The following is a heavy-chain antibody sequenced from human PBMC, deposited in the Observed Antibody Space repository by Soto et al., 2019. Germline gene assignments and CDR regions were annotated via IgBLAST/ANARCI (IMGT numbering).Heavy chain of an antibody. CDR3: AGGGSSGWYFPSTSNWFDP. J-gene: IGHJ5*02. CDR1: GGSISSSNW. V-gene: IGHV4-4*02. CDR2: IYHSGST. Sequence: SETLSLTCAVSGGSISSSNWWSWVRQPPGKGLEWIGEIYHSGSTNYNPSLKSRVTISVDKSMNQFSLKLSSVTAADTAVYYCAGGGSSGWYFPSTSNWFDPWGQGTLVTVSS. D-gene: IGHD6-19*01.